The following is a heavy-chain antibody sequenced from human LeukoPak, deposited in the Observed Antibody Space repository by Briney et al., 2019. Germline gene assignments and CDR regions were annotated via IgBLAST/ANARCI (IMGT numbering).Heavy chain of an antibody. V-gene: IGHV3-23*01. CDR2: FSGAGSST. CDR3: ATHHDYSNSNYFDF. Sequence: GGSLRLSCAASGFTFSSYAMSWVRQAPGKGLEWVSAFSGAGSSTNYADSVKGRFTISRDNSKNTLHLQMNSLRVEDTAVYYCATHHDYSNSNYFDFWGPGTLVTVSS. J-gene: IGHJ4*02. CDR1: GFTFSSYA. D-gene: IGHD4-11*01.